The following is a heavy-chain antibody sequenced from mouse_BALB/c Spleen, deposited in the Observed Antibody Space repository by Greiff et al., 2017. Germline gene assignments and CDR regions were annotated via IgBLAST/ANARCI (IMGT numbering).Heavy chain of an antibody. Sequence: EVKLEESGPGLVKPSQSLSLTCTVTGYSITSDYAWNWIRQFPGNKLGWMGYISYSGSTSYNPSLKSRISITRDTSKNQFFLQLNSVTTEDTDTYSCAGAYGNYLYYAMDYWGQGTSVTVSS. CDR3: AGAYGNYLYYAMDY. D-gene: IGHD2-10*02. J-gene: IGHJ4*01. V-gene: IGHV3-2*02. CDR2: ISYSGST. CDR1: GYSITSDYA.